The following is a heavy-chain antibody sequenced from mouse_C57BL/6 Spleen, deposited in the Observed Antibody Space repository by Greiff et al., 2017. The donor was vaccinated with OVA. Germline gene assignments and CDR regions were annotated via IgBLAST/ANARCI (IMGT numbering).Heavy chain of an antibody. CDR2: ISSGSSTI. D-gene: IGHD2-5*01. V-gene: IGHV5-17*01. CDR1: GFTFSDYG. Sequence: EVQRVESGGGLVKPGGSLKLSCAASGFTFSDYGMHWVRQAPEKGLEWVAYISSGSSTIYYAATVKGRFTISRDNAKNTLFLQMTSLRSADTAMYYCASGSYYSNDNYAMDYWGQGTSVTVSS. J-gene: IGHJ4*01. CDR3: ASGSYYSNDNYAMDY.